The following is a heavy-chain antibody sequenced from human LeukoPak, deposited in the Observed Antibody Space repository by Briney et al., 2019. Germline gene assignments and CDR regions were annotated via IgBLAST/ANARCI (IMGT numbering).Heavy chain of an antibody. CDR2: VLYNGKT. J-gene: IGHJ4*02. Sequence: SETLSLTCAVSGGTISIGSNSWGWIRQSPRTGLEWIGNVLYNGKTYYNPSLRGRVTISVETLKSQFSLKLTSVIASDTAVYYCARAFGAPAGSLDFWGQGILVTVSS. CDR1: GGTISIGSNS. D-gene: IGHD3-16*01. V-gene: IGHV4-39*01. CDR3: ARAFGAPAGSLDF.